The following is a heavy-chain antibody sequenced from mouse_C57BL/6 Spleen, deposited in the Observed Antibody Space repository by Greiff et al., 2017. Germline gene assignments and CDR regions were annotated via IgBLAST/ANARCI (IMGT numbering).Heavy chain of an antibody. CDR3: ARGTTVVYFDY. D-gene: IGHD1-1*01. J-gene: IGHJ2*01. CDR1: GYPFPSSW. Sequence: VQLQQPGAELVRPGSSVKLSCKASGYPFPSSWMAWVKQRPGQGLDSIGNIYPSDSHTHSNQKFKDKATLTVDKSSSTAYMQLSSLTSEDSAVYYCARGTTVVYFDYWGQGTTLTVSS. CDR2: IYPSDSHT. V-gene: IGHV1-61*01.